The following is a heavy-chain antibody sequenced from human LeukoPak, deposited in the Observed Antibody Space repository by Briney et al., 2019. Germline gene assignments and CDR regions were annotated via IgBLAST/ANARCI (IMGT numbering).Heavy chain of an antibody. J-gene: IGHJ5*02. D-gene: IGHD5-18*01. CDR2: IYYSGST. CDR1: GGSIGSYY. CDR3: AKEVLQLWLRHWFDP. V-gene: IGHV4-59*01. Sequence: SETLSLTCTVSGGSIGSYYWSWIRQPPGKGLEWIGYIYYSGSTNYNPSLKSRVTISVDTSKSQFSLKLSSVTAEDTAVYYCAKEVLQLWLRHWFDPWGQGTLVTVSS.